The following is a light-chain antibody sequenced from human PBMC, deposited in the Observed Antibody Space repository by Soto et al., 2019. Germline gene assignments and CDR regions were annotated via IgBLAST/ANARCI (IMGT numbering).Light chain of an antibody. V-gene: IGKV1-6*01. J-gene: IGKJ1*01. CDR3: LQDYNFPWT. Sequence: AIQMTQSPSSLSASVGDRVTITCRVSQGIRNDLGWYQQKPGKAPKLLIYGASILRSGVPSRFSGSGSGTEFTLTVSSLQPEDFATYYCLQDYNFPWTFGQGTKVEIK. CDR2: GAS. CDR1: QGIRND.